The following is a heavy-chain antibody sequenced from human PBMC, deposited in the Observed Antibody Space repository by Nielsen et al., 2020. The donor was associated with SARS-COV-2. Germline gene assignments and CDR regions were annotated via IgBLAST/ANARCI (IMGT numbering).Heavy chain of an antibody. V-gene: IGHV1-46*01. J-gene: IGHJ4*02. CDR1: GYTFTNYF. Sequence: ASVKVSCKASGYTFTNYFMHWVRQAPGQGLEWMGIITPSGGSTSYAQKFQGRVTITADESTSTAYMELSSLRSEDTAVYYCARDRIISSYYDILTGYYRGFDYWGQGTLVTVSS. CDR2: ITPSGGST. CDR3: ARDRIISSYYDILTGYYRGFDY. D-gene: IGHD3-9*01.